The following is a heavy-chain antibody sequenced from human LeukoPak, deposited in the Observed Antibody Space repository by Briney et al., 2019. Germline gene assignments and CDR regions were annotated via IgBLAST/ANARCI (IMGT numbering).Heavy chain of an antibody. CDR1: GDSISSSNYY. J-gene: IGHJ6*03. CDR2: IYYSGST. Sequence: SETLSLTCTVSGDSISSSNYYWGWIRQPPGKGLEWIGTIYYSGSTYYNPSLKSRLTISLDTSNNQFSLKLSSVTAADTAVYYCARVANYGDYWYYYYYYMDVWGKGTTVTVSS. D-gene: IGHD4-17*01. CDR3: ARVANYGDYWYYYYYYMDV. V-gene: IGHV4-39*07.